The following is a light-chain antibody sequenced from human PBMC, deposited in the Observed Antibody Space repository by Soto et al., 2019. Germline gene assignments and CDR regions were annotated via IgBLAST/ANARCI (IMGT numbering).Light chain of an antibody. CDR2: GAS. CDR1: QSISTN. V-gene: IGKV3-15*01. CDR3: QHYYERPLT. Sequence: EIVMTQYPAALSGSPGERATLSCRASQSISTNLAWYQQKPGQGPRLLIFGASTRAIGIPARFSGSGSGTDFTLTISSLQSEDFAVYFCQHYYERPLTFGGGTKVDI. J-gene: IGKJ4*01.